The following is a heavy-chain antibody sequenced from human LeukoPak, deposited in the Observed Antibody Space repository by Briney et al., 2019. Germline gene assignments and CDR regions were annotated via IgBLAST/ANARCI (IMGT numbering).Heavy chain of an antibody. V-gene: IGHV3-53*01. Sequence: PGGSLRLSCAASGFTVSSNYMSWVRQAPGKGLEWVSVIYSGGSTYYADSVKGRFTISRDSSKNTLYLQMNSLRAEDTAVYYCAKRQYYGSGGWTDAFDIWGQGTMVTVSS. CDR1: GFTVSSNY. J-gene: IGHJ3*02. CDR2: IYSGGST. CDR3: AKRQYYGSGGWTDAFDI. D-gene: IGHD3-10*01.